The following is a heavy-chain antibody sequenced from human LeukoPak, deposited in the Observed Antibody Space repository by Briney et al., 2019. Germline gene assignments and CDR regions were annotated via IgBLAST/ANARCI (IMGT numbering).Heavy chain of an antibody. CDR3: AEDFWTVTTGFY. V-gene: IGHV3-30*02. J-gene: IGHJ4*01. D-gene: IGHD4-17*01. CDR1: IFTFSIDG. CDR2: IQFDGSNE. Sequence: GGSLSLSRASSIFTFSIDGMHGVRQAPGRGREGGAVIQFDGSNEYHADSVKGRFTISRDLSKNTMYLQMNGLRAEDTAVYYCAEDFWTVTTGFYWGHGTLVHVSS.